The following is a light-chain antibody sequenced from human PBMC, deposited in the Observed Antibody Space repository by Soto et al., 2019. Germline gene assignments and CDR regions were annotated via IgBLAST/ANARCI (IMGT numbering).Light chain of an antibody. CDR2: GAS. CDR3: QQYGSSPRT. V-gene: IGKV3-20*01. CDR1: QSVASNS. J-gene: IGKJ5*01. Sequence: EIVLTQFPGTLSLSPGERAILSCRASQSVASNSLAWYQQKVGRAPRVLIYGASNRATGVPDRFSGSGSGTDFTLTITRLEPEDFAVYFCQQYGSSPRTFGQGTRLGIK.